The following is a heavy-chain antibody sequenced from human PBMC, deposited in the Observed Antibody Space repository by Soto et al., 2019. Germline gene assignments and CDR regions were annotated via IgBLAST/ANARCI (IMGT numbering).Heavy chain of an antibody. Sequence: GGSLRLSCAASGFTFSSYAMSWVRQAPGKGLEWVSGISGSGGTTYYADSVKGRFTISRDNSKNTLYLQMNSLRAEDTAVYYCAKGPFSFNPHFAYWGQGTLVTVSS. J-gene: IGHJ4*02. CDR2: ISGSGGTT. V-gene: IGHV3-23*01. CDR3: AKGPFSFNPHFAY. CDR1: GFTFSSYA. D-gene: IGHD3-16*02.